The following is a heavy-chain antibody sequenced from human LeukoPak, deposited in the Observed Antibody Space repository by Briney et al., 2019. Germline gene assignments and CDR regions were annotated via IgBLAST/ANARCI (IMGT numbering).Heavy chain of an antibody. CDR3: ARDSSYYGSGSYQDGGFDY. D-gene: IGHD3-10*01. J-gene: IGHJ4*02. Sequence: ASVKVSCKASGGTFSSCAISWVRQAPGQGLEWMGGIIPIFGTANYAQKFQGRVTITADESTSTAYMELSSLRSEDTAAYYCARDSSYYGSGSYQDGGFDYWGQGTLVTVSS. CDR1: GGTFSSCA. CDR2: IIPIFGTA. V-gene: IGHV1-69*13.